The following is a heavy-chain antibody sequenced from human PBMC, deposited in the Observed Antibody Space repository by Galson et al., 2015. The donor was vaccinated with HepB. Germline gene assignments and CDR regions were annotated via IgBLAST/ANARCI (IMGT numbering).Heavy chain of an antibody. V-gene: IGHV3-66*01. Sequence: SLRLSCAASGFTVSSNYMSWVRQAPGKGLEWVSVIYSGGSTYYADSVKGRFTISRDNSKNTLYLQMNSLRAEDTAVYYCAGPYYYDSGSYFDIWGQGTMVTVSS. D-gene: IGHD3-10*01. CDR1: GFTVSSNY. CDR2: IYSGGST. CDR3: AGPYYYDSGSYFDI. J-gene: IGHJ3*02.